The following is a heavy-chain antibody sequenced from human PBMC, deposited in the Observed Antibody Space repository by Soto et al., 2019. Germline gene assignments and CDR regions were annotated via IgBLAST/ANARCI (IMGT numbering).Heavy chain of an antibody. CDR1: GFTFSSYW. CDR3: ARAKSGYCSGGSCYKFPYFDY. D-gene: IGHD2-15*01. V-gene: IGHV3-7*01. J-gene: IGHJ4*02. CDR2: IKQDGSEK. Sequence: GGSLRLSCAASGFTFSSYWMSWVRQAPGKGLEWVANIKQDGSEKYYVDSVKGRFTISRDNAKNSLYLQMNSLRAEDTAVYYCARAKSGYCSGGSCYKFPYFDYWGQGTLVTVSS.